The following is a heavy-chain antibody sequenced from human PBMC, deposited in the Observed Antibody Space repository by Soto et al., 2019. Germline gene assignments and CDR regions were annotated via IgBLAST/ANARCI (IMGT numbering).Heavy chain of an antibody. Sequence: PTETLSLTCTVSGGSISSGGYYWSWIRQPPGKGLEWIGYIYYSWSTYYNPSLKSRVTISVDTSKNQFSLKLSSVTAADTAVYSWASRWATYFSFWGQGTLVTSPQ. J-gene: IGHJ4*02. CDR1: GGSISSGGYY. CDR2: IYYSWST. CDR3: ASRWATYFSF. D-gene: IGHD6-13*01. V-gene: IGHV4-30-4*01.